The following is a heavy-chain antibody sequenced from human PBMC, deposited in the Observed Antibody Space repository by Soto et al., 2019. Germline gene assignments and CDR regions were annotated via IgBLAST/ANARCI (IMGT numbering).Heavy chain of an antibody. CDR2: IYSGGST. CDR1: GFTVSSNY. D-gene: IGHD4-17*01. V-gene: IGHV3-53*01. Sequence: PGGSLRLSCAASGFTVSSNYMSWVRQAPGKGLEWGSVIYSGGSTYYADYVKGRFTISRDNSKNTLYLQMNSLRAEDTAVYYCAGESEGNYGDYVYYYYGMDVWGQGPTVTVSS. CDR3: AGESEGNYGDYVYYYYGMDV. J-gene: IGHJ6*02.